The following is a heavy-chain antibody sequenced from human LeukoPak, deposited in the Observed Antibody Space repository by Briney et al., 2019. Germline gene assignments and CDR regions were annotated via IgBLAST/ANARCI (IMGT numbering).Heavy chain of an antibody. D-gene: IGHD6-19*01. Sequence: GGSLRLSCAASGFPVSSNYMSWVRQAPGKGLEWVSVIYSGGSTYYADSVKGRFTISRDNSKNTLYLQMNSLRAEDTAVYYCARVASGWYSDYWGQGTLVTVSS. J-gene: IGHJ4*02. V-gene: IGHV3-53*01. CDR3: ARVASGWYSDY. CDR2: IYSGGST. CDR1: GFPVSSNY.